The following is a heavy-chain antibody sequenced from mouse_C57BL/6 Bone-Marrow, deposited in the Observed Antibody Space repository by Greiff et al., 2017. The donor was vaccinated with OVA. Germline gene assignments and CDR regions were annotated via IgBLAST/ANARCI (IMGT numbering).Heavy chain of an antibody. Sequence: LVESGPELVKPGASVKISCKASGYSFTGYYMNWVKQSPEKSLEWIGEINPRTGGTTYNQKFKAKATLTVDKSSSTAYMQLKSLTSDDSAVYYSARGGNYVFYAMDYWGQGTAVTVSS. V-gene: IGHV1-42*01. CDR3: ARGGNYVFYAMDY. CDR2: INPRTGGT. D-gene: IGHD2-1*01. J-gene: IGHJ4*01. CDR1: GYSFTGYY.